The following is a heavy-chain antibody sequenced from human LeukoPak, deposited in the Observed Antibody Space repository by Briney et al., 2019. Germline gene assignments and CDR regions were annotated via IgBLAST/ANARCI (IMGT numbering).Heavy chain of an antibody. CDR2: IYYSGST. CDR3: ARHRGVTIFGVVKYYFDY. J-gene: IGHJ4*02. D-gene: IGHD3-3*01. Sequence: ASETLSLTXTVSGGSISSSSYYWGWIRQPPGQGLKWIGSIYYSGSTYYNPSLKSRVTISVDTSKNQFSLKLSSVTAADTAVYYCARHRGVTIFGVVKYYFDYWGQGTLVTVSS. V-gene: IGHV4-39*01. CDR1: GGSISSSSYY.